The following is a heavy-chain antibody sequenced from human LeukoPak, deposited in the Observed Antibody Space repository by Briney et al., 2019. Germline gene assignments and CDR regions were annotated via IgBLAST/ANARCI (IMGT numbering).Heavy chain of an antibody. Sequence: PSETLSLTCTVSGGSISSYYWSWIRQPPGKGLEWIGEINHSGSTNYNPSLKSRVTISVDTSKNQFSLKLSSVTAADTAVYYCARGTCSSTSCYIDHAYYYYGMDVWGQGTTVTVSS. V-gene: IGHV4-34*01. J-gene: IGHJ6*02. D-gene: IGHD2-2*02. CDR1: GGSISSYY. CDR3: ARGTCSSTSCYIDHAYYYYGMDV. CDR2: INHSGST.